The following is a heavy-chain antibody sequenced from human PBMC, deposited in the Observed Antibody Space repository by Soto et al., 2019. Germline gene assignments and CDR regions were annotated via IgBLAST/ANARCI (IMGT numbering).Heavy chain of an antibody. J-gene: IGHJ6*02. CDR3: ARDRKWIQLDYYYGMDV. CDR1: GGSISSSNW. D-gene: IGHD1-1*01. Sequence: PSETLSLTCAVSGGSISSSNWWSWARQPPGKGLEWIGEIYHSGSTNYNPSLKSRVTISVDKSKNQFSLKLSSVTAADTAVYYCARDRKWIQLDYYYGMDVSGQGTTVTVSS. V-gene: IGHV4-4*02. CDR2: IYHSGST.